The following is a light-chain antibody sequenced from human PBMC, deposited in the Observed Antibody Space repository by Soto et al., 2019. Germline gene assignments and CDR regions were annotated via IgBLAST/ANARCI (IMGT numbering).Light chain of an antibody. Sequence: TQPPSVFGSPGQSITISCPGTSSYVGGFNSVSWYQLRPGTAPKLILYDVVDRPSGVSYRFSGSKSGNTASLTISGLQAADEADYFCSSYTSTMTNVFGSGTKVTVL. CDR3: SSYTSTMTNV. CDR1: SSYVGGFNS. J-gene: IGLJ1*01. CDR2: DVV. V-gene: IGLV2-14*03.